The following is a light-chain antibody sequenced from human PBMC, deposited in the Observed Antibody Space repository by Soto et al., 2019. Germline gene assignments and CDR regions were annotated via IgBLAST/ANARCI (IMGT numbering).Light chain of an antibody. CDR2: NDN. V-gene: IGLV1-44*01. J-gene: IGLJ3*02. CDR3: APWDDSLNGWV. CDR1: TSNIGTNA. Sequence: QSVLSQSPSASGTPGQRVTSSWSGRTSNIGTNAVNWYHQLPGTTPRLVLYNDNQRPSGVPDRFSGSRSGTSASLAISGLQSEDEADYYCAPWDDSLNGWVFGGGTKVTVL.